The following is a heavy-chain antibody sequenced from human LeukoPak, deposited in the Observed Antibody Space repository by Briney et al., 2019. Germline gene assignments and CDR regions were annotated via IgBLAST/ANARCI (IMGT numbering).Heavy chain of an antibody. CDR2: ISGSGGST. CDR1: GFTFSSYA. V-gene: IGHV3-23*01. Sequence: GRSLRLSCAASGFTFSSYAMSWVRQAPGKGLEWVSAISGSGGSTYYADSVKGRFTISRDNSKNTLYLQMNSLRAEDTAVYYCAKAYGGNSVGLFDYWGQGTLVTVSS. CDR3: AKAYGGNSVGLFDY. D-gene: IGHD4-23*01. J-gene: IGHJ4*02.